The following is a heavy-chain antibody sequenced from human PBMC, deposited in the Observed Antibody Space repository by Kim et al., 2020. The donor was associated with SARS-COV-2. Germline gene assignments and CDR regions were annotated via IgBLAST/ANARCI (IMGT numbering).Heavy chain of an antibody. V-gene: IGHV1-69*01. CDR3: ARALWELPPSYFDY. J-gene: IGHJ4*02. D-gene: IGHD1-26*01. Sequence: AQKCQGRVTITADESTSTAYMELSSLRSEDTAVYYCARALWELPPSYFDYWGQGTLVTVSS.